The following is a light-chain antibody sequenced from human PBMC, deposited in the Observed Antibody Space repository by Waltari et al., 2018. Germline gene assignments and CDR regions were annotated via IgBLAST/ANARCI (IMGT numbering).Light chain of an antibody. CDR2: AVR. CDR3: SSYAGSSKGV. J-gene: IGLJ2*01. V-gene: IGLV2-23*02. Sequence: QSALTQPASVSGSPGQSITISCPGTSSDVGTYKRVSWYQQHPGKAPKLMIYAVRKRPSGVSDRFSGSKSGDMASLTISGLQPEDEAEYFCSSYAGSSKGVFGGGTKVTVL. CDR1: SSDVGTYKR.